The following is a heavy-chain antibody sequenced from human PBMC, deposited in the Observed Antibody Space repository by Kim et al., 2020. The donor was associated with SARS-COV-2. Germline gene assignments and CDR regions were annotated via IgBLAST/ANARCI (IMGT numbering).Heavy chain of an antibody. CDR3: ARGSTVINY. V-gene: IGHV4-34*01. D-gene: IGHD4-17*01. Sequence: GSPNYTPSLKGRVNRSVDTSKNQFSLKLSSETAADTAVYYCARGSTVINYWGQGTLVTVSS. CDR2: GSP. J-gene: IGHJ4*02.